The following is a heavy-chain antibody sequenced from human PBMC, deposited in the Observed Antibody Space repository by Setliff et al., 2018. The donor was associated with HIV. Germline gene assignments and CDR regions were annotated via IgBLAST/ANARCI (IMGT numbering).Heavy chain of an antibody. V-gene: IGHV4-39*07. Sequence: PSETLSLTCTVSGGSISSSSYHWGWVRQPPGKGLEWIGSMYYSGSTYYTPSLKSRITISLDTSKNQFSLRLRSVTAADTAVYYCSRVFVDTAVLRVLEYYFDSWGRGTLVTLSS. J-gene: IGHJ4*02. CDR2: MYYSGST. CDR1: GGSISSSSYH. CDR3: SRVFVDTAVLRVLEYYFDS. D-gene: IGHD5-18*01.